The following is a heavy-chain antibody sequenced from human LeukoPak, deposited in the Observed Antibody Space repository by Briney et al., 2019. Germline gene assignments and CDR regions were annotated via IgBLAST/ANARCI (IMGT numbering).Heavy chain of an antibody. CDR3: AKVMRDWGGHYYGMDV. J-gene: IGHJ6*02. V-gene: IGHV3-30*02. D-gene: IGHD7-27*01. CDR1: GFTFSSYA. Sequence: GGSLRLSCAASGFTFSSYAMSWVRQAPGKGLEWVAFIRYDGSDAYYGDSVKGRFTISRDNSKNTLYLQMNSLTAEDTAVYYCAKVMRDWGGHYYGMDVWGQGTTVTVSS. CDR2: IRYDGSDA.